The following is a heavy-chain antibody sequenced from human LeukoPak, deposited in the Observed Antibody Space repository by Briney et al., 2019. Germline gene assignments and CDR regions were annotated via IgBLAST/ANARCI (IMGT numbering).Heavy chain of an antibody. V-gene: IGHV3-7*01. CDR3: ARDGGSITMVRGVMFY. CDR2: IKQDGSEK. Sequence: GGSLRLSCAASGFTFSSYWMSWVRQAPGKGLEWVANIKQDGSEKYYVDSVKGRFTISRDNAKNSLYLQMNSLRAEDTAVYYCARDGGSITMVRGVMFYWGQGTLVTVSS. CDR1: GFTFSSYW. D-gene: IGHD3-10*01. J-gene: IGHJ4*02.